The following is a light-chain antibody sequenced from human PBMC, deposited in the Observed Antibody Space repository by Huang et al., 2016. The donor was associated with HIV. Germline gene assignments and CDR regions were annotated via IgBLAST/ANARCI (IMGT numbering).Light chain of an antibody. CDR3: QQYESWPPLT. CDR1: QSVRDK. J-gene: IGKJ4*01. V-gene: IGKV3-15*01. CDR2: AAS. Sequence: EIVMTQSPDTLSVSPGERATRSCRASQSVRDKLAWYQQKPGQAPRLLLQAASTRAAGVPARFSGSGSGTEFTLTISSLQSEDCGVYYCQQYESWPPLTFGGGTKVEIK.